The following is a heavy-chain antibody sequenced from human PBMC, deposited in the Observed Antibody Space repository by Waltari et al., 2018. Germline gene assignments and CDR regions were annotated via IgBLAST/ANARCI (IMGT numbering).Heavy chain of an antibody. CDR3: ARDPGSASWYGAFDV. J-gene: IGHJ3*01. D-gene: IGHD6-13*01. CDR2: LYNSGST. V-gene: IGHV4-59*01. CDR1: GDSITSYY. Sequence: QVQLQESGPGLVKPSETLSLTCIVSGDSITSYYWNWIRQPPGKGLEWIGYLYNSGSTNYNPSLKSRVTISVDTSKNQFSLKLTSVTAADTAVYYRARDPGSASWYGAFDVWGQGTMVSVSS.